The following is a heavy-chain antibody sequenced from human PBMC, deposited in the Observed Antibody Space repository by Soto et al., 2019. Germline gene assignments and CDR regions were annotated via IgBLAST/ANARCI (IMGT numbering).Heavy chain of an antibody. CDR2: INPSDDAT. D-gene: IGHD3-22*01. CDR3: ARDLTREGDYYDRSGYYLDY. Sequence: ASVKVSCKASGYTFTRYYMHWVRQAPGQGLEWMGIINPSDDATSYAEKFQGRLTMTKDTSTSTVYMEMSSLISEDTAVYYCARDLTREGDYYDRSGYYLDYWGQGTLVTVSS. CDR1: GYTFTRYY. J-gene: IGHJ4*02. V-gene: IGHV1-46*01.